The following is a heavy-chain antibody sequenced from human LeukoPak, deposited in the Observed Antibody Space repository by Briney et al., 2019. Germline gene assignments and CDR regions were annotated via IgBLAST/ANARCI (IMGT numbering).Heavy chain of an antibody. V-gene: IGHV4-59*01. CDR2: IYYSGST. J-gene: IGHJ6*03. CDR1: GASISSYY. CDR3: ARDFSSSSTVYYYYYMDV. D-gene: IGHD6-6*01. Sequence: SETLSLTCTVSGASISSYYWSWIRQPPGKGLEWIGYIYYSGSTNYNPSLKSRVTISVDTSKNQFSLKLSSVTAADTAIYYCARDFSSSSTVYYYYYMDVWGKGTTVTVSS.